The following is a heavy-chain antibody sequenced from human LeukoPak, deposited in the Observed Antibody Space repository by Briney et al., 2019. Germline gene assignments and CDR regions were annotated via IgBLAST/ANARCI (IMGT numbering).Heavy chain of an antibody. D-gene: IGHD3-9*01. J-gene: IGHJ5*02. Sequence: ASVKASCKASGGTFSSYAISWVRQAPGQGLEWMGGIIPIFGTANYAQKFQGRVTITADKSTSTAYMELSSLRSEDTAVYYCARDYRYDILTGTNWFDPWGQGTLVTVSS. CDR1: GGTFSSYA. CDR2: IIPIFGTA. V-gene: IGHV1-69*06. CDR3: ARDYRYDILTGTNWFDP.